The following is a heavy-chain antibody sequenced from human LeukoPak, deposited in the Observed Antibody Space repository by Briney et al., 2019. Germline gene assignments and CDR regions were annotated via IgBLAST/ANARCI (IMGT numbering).Heavy chain of an antibody. CDR1: GYTLTELS. D-gene: IGHD2-2*01. CDR2: FDPEDGET. Sequence: GASVKVSCKVSGYTLTELSMHWARQAPGKGLEWMGGFDPEDGETIYAQKFQGRVTMTEDTSTDTAYMELSSLRSEDTAVYYCATVDPLGYCSSTSCPPDYWGQGTLVTVSS. CDR3: ATVDPLGYCSSTSCPPDY. J-gene: IGHJ4*02. V-gene: IGHV1-24*01.